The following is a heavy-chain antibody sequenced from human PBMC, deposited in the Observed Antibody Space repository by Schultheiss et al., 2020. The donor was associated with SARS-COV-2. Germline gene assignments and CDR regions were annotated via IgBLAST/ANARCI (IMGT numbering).Heavy chain of an antibody. V-gene: IGHV1-69*13. J-gene: IGHJ4*02. CDR1: GYTFTSYG. Sequence: SVKVSCKASGYTFTSYGISWVRQAPGQGLEWMGGIIPIFGTANYAQKFQGRVTITADESTSTVYMELSSLRSEDTAVYYCAHSSSGWLYYFDYWGQGTLVTVSS. CDR2: IIPIFGTA. CDR3: AHSSSGWLYYFDY. D-gene: IGHD6-19*01.